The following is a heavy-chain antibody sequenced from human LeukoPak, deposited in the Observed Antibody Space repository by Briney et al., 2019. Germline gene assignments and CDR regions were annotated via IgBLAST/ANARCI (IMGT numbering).Heavy chain of an antibody. Sequence: SETLSLTCTVSGGSVSSGSYYWSWIRQPPGKGLEWIRYIYYSGSTNYNPSLKSRVTISVDTSKNRFSLKLSSVTAADTAVYYCARDSRGAGYYRSVYWGQGTLVTVSS. CDR1: GGSVSSGSYY. CDR2: IYYSGST. D-gene: IGHD3-22*01. J-gene: IGHJ4*02. V-gene: IGHV4-61*01. CDR3: ARDSRGAGYYRSVY.